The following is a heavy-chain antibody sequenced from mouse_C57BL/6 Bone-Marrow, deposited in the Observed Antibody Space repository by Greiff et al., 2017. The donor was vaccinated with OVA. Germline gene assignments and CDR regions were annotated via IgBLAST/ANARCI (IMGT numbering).Heavy chain of an antibody. V-gene: IGHV7-1*01. D-gene: IGHD2-4*01. CDR3: ARDAYDYDYWYFDV. J-gene: IGHJ1*03. Sequence: EVKLMESGGGLVQSGRSLRLSCATSGFTFSDFYMEWVRQAPGKGLEWIAASKNKANDYTTEYSASVKGRFIVSRDTSQSILYLQMNALRAEDTAIYYCARDAYDYDYWYFDVWGTGTTVTVSS. CDR1: GFTFSDFY. CDR2: SKNKANDYTT.